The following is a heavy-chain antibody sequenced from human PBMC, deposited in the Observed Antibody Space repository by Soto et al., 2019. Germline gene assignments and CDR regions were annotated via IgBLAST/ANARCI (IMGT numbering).Heavy chain of an antibody. J-gene: IGHJ6*02. CDR2: IWYDGSNK. D-gene: IGHD1-26*01. CDR1: GFTFSSYG. CDR3: ARDRGYYYYGMDV. Sequence: QVQLVESEGGVVQPGRSLRLSCAASGFTFSSYGMHWVRQAPGKGLEWVAVIWYDGSNKYYADSVKGRFTISRDNSKNTLYQQMNSLRAEDTAVYYCARDRGYYYYGMDVWGQGTTVTVSS. V-gene: IGHV3-33*01.